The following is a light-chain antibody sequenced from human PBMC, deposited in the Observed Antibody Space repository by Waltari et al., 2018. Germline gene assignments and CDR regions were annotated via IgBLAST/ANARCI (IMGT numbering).Light chain of an antibody. V-gene: IGLV3-19*01. CDR1: SLRSYY. CDR3: NSRDSSGNHLEV. J-gene: IGLJ2*01. CDR2: GKN. Sequence: SSELTQDPAVSVALGQTVRITCQGDSLRSYYARRSQQKPGQAPVLVIYGKNNRPSGIPDRFSGSSSGNTASLTITGAQAEDEADYYCNSRDSSGNHLEVFGGGTKLTVL.